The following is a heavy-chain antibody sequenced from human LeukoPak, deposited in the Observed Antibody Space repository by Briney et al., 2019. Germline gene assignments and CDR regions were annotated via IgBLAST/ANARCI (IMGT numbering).Heavy chain of an antibody. V-gene: IGHV4-59*08. Sequence: SETLSLTCTVSGGSISSYYWSWIRQPPGKGLEWIGYIYYSGSTNCNPSLKSRVTISVDTSKNQFSLKLGSVTAADTAVYYCARLDRTAERYGSGSYYFDYWGQGTLVTVSS. D-gene: IGHD3-10*01. CDR3: ARLDRTAERYGSGSYYFDY. J-gene: IGHJ4*02. CDR1: GGSISSYY. CDR2: IYYSGST.